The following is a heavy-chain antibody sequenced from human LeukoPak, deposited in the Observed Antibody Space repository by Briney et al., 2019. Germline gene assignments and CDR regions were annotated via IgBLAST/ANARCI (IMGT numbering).Heavy chain of an antibody. CDR2: IQYDGTNK. J-gene: IGHJ3*02. CDR1: VFTFSEYD. CDR3: ARDPRGNGAFDI. Sequence: GGSLRLSCAASVFTFSEYDMHWVRQAPGKGLEWVAFIQYDGTNKYYADSVKGRFTISRDNSKSTLYLQMNSLRTEDTAVYYCARDPRGNGAFDIWGQGTMVTVSS. V-gene: IGHV3-30*02. D-gene: IGHD3-16*01.